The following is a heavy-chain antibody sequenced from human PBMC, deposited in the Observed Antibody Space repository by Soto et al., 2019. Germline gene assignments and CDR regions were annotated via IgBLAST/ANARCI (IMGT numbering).Heavy chain of an antibody. J-gene: IGHJ4*02. V-gene: IGHV1-3*01. CDR3: ARGPGGPDGPGDY. Sequence: ASVKVSCKASGYSFSTYAMHWVRHAPGQRLEWMGWIIAGNGNTRYSQNFKGRVTITRDTSASTAYMELSSLRSEDTAVYYCARGPGGPDGPGDYWGQGTLVTVSS. CDR1: GYSFSTYA. CDR2: IIAGNGNT. D-gene: IGHD2-15*01.